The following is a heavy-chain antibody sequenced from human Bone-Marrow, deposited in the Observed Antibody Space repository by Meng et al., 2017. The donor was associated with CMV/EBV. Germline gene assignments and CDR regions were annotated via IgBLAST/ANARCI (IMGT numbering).Heavy chain of an antibody. CDR1: GYTFTSYY. J-gene: IGHJ6*02. V-gene: IGHV1-46*01. D-gene: IGHD5-18*01. CDR2: INPSGGST. Sequence: GASLKISCKASGYTFTSYYMHWVRQAPGQGLEWMGIINPSGGSTSYAQKFQGRVTMTRDTSTSTVYMELSSLRSEDTAVYYCARCKDVDTARRYYYYGMDVWGQGTTVTVSS. CDR3: ARCKDVDTARRYYYYGMDV.